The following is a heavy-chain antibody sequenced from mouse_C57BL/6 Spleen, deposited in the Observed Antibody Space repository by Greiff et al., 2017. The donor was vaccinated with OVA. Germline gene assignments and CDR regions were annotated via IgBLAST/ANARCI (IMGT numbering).Heavy chain of an antibody. CDR1: GYTFTDYY. D-gene: IGHD2-4*01. CDR3: ARDDDYGEGYAMDY. Sequence: EVQLQQSGPELVKPGASVKISCKASGYTFTDYYMNWVKQSHGKSLEWIGDINPNNGGTSYNQKFKGKATLTVDKSSSTAYMELRSLTSEDSAVYYCARDDDYGEGYAMDYWGQGTSVTVSS. V-gene: IGHV1-26*01. J-gene: IGHJ4*01. CDR2: INPNNGGT.